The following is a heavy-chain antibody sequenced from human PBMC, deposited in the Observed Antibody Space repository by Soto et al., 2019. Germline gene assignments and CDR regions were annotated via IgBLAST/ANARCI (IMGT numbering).Heavy chain of an antibody. J-gene: IGHJ4*02. D-gene: IGHD6-19*01. Sequence: GASVKVSCKASGYTFTSYAITWVRQAPGQGLEWMGWISPYNGTANYAQKFQGRVTITTDTSTNTAYMELSSLRSEDTAVYYCARLAVAENYNVDYWGQGTLVTVSS. CDR3: ARLAVAENYNVDY. CDR1: GYTFTSYA. V-gene: IGHV1-18*04. CDR2: ISPYNGTA.